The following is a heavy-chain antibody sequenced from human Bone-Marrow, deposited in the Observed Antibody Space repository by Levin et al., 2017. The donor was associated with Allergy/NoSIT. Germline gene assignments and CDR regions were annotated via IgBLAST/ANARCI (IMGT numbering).Heavy chain of an antibody. CDR2: IYYSGST. D-gene: IGHD3-3*01. J-gene: IGHJ5*02. CDR3: ARVVDLGGGWSGYYTANWFDP. V-gene: IGHV4-59*01. Sequence: SETLSLTCTVSGGSISSYYWSWIRQPPGKGLEWIGYIYYSGSTNYNPSLKSRVTISVDTSKNQFSLQLSSVTAADTAVYYCARVVDLGGGWSGYYTANWFDPWGQGTLVTVSS. CDR1: GGSISSYY.